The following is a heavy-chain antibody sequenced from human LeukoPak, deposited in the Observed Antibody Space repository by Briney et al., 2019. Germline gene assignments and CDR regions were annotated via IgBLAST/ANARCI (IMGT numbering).Heavy chain of an antibody. CDR3: AALGYYYYYGMDV. Sequence: SETLSLTCTVSGGSISSYYWSWIRQPPGKGLEWIGYIYYSGSTNYNPSLKSRVTISVDTPKNQFSLKLSSVTAADTAVYYCAALGYYYYYGMDVWGQGTTVTVSS. CDR1: GGSISSYY. CDR2: IYYSGST. J-gene: IGHJ6*02. V-gene: IGHV4-59*08.